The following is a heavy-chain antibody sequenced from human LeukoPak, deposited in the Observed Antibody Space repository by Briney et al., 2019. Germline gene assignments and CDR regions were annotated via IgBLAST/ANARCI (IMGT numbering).Heavy chain of an antibody. CDR3: ARHVGEYSRSPFDC. J-gene: IGHJ4*02. CDR2: SYPVDSDT. V-gene: IGHV5-51*02. CDR1: GYSFTSNW. D-gene: IGHD6-6*01. Sequence: GEPLKISCKGSGYSFTSNWSGWLGRLPGKGLGGLGISYPVDSDTRYRPSFQGQVTISADKSISTAYLQWSSPKASDTAMYYCARHVGEYSRSPFDCWGQGTLVTVSS.